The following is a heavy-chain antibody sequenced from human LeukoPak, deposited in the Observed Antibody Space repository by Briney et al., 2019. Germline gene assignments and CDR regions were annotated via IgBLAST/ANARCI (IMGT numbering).Heavy chain of an antibody. CDR3: ARSRWWLRLLDY. Sequence: ASVKVSCKASGYTFTSYDSNWVRQATGQGLEWMGWMNPNSGNTGYAQKFQGRVTMTRNTSISKAYMELSSLRSEDTAVYYCARSRWWLRLLDYWGQGTLVTVSS. CDR2: MNPNSGNT. J-gene: IGHJ4*02. CDR1: GYTFTSYD. V-gene: IGHV1-8*01. D-gene: IGHD5-12*01.